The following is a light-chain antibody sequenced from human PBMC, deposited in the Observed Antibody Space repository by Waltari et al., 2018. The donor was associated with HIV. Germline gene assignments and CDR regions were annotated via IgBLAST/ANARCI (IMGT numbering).Light chain of an antibody. CDR3: QLWDGTGDHPGV. V-gene: IGLV3-21*04. CDR1: NIGSKG. CDR2: YDS. Sequence: SYVLTQPPSVSVAPGKTARITCGGNNIGSKGVHWYQQKPGQAPVLVIYYDSHRPSGIPERFSGSKSGNTATLTISRVEAGDEADYYRQLWDGTGDHPGVFGTGTQVTVL. J-gene: IGLJ1*01.